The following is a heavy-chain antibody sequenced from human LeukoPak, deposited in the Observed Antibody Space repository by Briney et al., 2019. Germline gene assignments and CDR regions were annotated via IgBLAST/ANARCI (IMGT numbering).Heavy chain of an antibody. CDR1: GYTFTDYY. J-gene: IGHJ5*02. D-gene: IGHD3-22*01. Sequence: ASVKVSCKASGYTFTDYYIHWVRQAPGQGLEWMGRINPNTGGASYAQKFQGRVTMTRDTSISTAYMEMSSLRYDDTALYYCARDLYYGSSVGWFDPWGQGTLVTVSS. CDR3: ARDLYYGSSVGWFDP. CDR2: INPNTGGA. V-gene: IGHV1-2*06.